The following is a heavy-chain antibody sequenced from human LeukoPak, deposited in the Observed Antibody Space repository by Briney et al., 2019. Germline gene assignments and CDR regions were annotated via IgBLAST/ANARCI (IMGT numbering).Heavy chain of an antibody. CDR2: TYYRSKWYN. D-gene: IGHD6-13*01. Sequence: SQTLSLTCAISGDSVSSNSAAWNWIRQSPSRGLEWLGRTYYRSKWYNDYAVSVKSRITINPDTSKNQFSLQLNSVTPGDTAVYYCAREGYSSSWYPNWFDPWGQGTLVTVSS. CDR1: GDSVSSNSAA. J-gene: IGHJ5*02. CDR3: AREGYSSSWYPNWFDP. V-gene: IGHV6-1*01.